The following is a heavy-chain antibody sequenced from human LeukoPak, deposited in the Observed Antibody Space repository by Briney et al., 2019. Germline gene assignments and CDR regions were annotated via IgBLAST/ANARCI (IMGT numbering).Heavy chain of an antibody. V-gene: IGHV3-48*02. D-gene: IGHD3-16*01. Sequence: PGGSLRLSCAASGFTFSSYSMNWVRQAPGKGLEWVSYIGGSSSIIDYADSVKGRFTISRDNAKNSLYLQMNSLRDEDTAVYYCARVHAYVFDVLGQGTMVTVSS. CDR2: IGGSSSII. J-gene: IGHJ3*01. CDR1: GFTFSSYS. CDR3: ARVHAYVFDV.